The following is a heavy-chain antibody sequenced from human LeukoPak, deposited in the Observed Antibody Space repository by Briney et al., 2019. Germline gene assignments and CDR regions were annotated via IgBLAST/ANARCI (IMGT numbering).Heavy chain of an antibody. CDR3: AKIGTGAYYGMDV. CDR2: ISWNSGSI. D-gene: IGHD1-14*01. V-gene: IGHV3-9*01. J-gene: IGHJ6*02. Sequence: PGGSLRLSCAASGFTFDDYAMHWVRQAPGKGLERVSGISWNSGSIGYADSVKGRFTISRDNAKNSLYLQMNSLRAEDTALYYCAKIGTGAYYGMDVWGQGTTVTVSS. CDR1: GFTFDDYA.